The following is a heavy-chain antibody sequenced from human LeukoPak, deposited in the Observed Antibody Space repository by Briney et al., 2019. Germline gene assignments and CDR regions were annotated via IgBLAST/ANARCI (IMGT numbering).Heavy chain of an antibody. J-gene: IGHJ5*02. CDR3: ARIRGKAGNSYNWFDP. CDR1: GYTFTSYD. Sequence: PRASVKVSCKASGYTFTSYDINWVRQAPGQGLEWMGWINPNSGGTNYAQKFQGRVTMTRDTSISTAYMELSRLRSDDTAVYYCARIRGKAGNSYNWFDPWGQGTLVTVSS. CDR2: INPNSGGT. V-gene: IGHV1-2*02. D-gene: IGHD3-10*01.